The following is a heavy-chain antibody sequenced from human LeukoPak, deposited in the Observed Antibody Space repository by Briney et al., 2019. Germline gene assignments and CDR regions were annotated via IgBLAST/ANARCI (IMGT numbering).Heavy chain of an antibody. CDR3: ARDGFLEYYFDY. Sequence: GGSLRLSCAASGFTFSSYGMSWVRQAPGKGLEWVSAISGSGGSTYYADSVKGRFTISRDNSKNTLYLQMNSLRAEDTAVYYCARDGFLEYYFDYWGQGTLVTVSS. D-gene: IGHD3-3*01. J-gene: IGHJ4*02. CDR1: GFTFSSYG. V-gene: IGHV3-23*01. CDR2: ISGSGGST.